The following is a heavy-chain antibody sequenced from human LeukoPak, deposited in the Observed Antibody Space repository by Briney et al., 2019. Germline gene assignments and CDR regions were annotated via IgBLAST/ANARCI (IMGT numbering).Heavy chain of an antibody. Sequence: SETLSLTCTVCGGFISSGDNYWSWIRQPPGKGLEWIGYIYYSGSTYYNPSLKSRVTISIDTSKNQFSLKLSSVTAADTAVYYCARARLSVPTGMFGYYSYYGMDVWGQGTTVTVSS. CDR3: ARARLSVPTGMFGYYSYYGMDV. J-gene: IGHJ6*02. V-gene: IGHV4-30-4*01. CDR2: IYYSGST. CDR1: GGFISSGDNY. D-gene: IGHD2-2*01.